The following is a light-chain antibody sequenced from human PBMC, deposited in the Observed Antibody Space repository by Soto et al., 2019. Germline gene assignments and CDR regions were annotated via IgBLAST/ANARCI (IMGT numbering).Light chain of an antibody. Sequence: QSVLAQPPSASGTPGQRVAISCSGTSSNIGSNTVNWFQQLPGTAPKLLIYGSNQRPSGVLDRFSGSKSGTSASLAISGVQSDDEADYYCAAWDDNLYGPVFGGGTKLTVL. CDR3: AAWDDNLYGPV. CDR2: GSN. J-gene: IGLJ2*01. V-gene: IGLV1-44*01. CDR1: SSNIGSNT.